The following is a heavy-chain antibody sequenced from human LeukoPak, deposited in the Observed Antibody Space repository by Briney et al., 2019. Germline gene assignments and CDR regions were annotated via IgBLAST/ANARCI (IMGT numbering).Heavy chain of an antibody. Sequence: ASVKVSCKASGYTFTSYDINWVRQATGQGLEWMGWMNPNSGNTGYAQKFQGRVTMTRNTSISTAYMELSSLRSEDTAVYYCAKGGFLIIAAAGTVENYFDYWGQGTLVTVSS. CDR2: MNPNSGNT. J-gene: IGHJ4*02. V-gene: IGHV1-8*01. D-gene: IGHD6-13*01. CDR1: GYTFTSYD. CDR3: AKGGFLIIAAAGTVENYFDY.